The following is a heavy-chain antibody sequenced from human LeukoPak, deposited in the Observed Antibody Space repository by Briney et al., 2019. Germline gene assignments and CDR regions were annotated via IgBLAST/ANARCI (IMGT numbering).Heavy chain of an antibody. D-gene: IGHD4-17*01. J-gene: IGHJ4*02. CDR1: GFTFSSAW. V-gene: IGHV3-15*01. CDR2: MKSKTEAGTT. Sequence: GGSLRLSXAASGFTFSSAWMSWVRQGPGKGLEWVGRMKSKTEAGTTDYAAPVKGRFTISRDDSRNTLYLQMNSLKTEDTAVYYCTTDGDYGDGLRGDYWGPGTLVTVSS. CDR3: TTDGDYGDGLRGDY.